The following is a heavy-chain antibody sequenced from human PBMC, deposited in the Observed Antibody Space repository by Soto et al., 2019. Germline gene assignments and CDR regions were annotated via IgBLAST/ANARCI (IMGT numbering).Heavy chain of an antibody. CDR3: ARRWGMGFDY. CDR1: GGSISSYY. V-gene: IGHV4-59*01. J-gene: IGHJ4*02. CDR2: IYYSGST. D-gene: IGHD3-16*01. Sequence: QVQLQESGPGLVKPSETLSLTCTVSGGSISSYYWSRIRQPPGKGLEWIGYIYYSGSTNYNPSLKSRVSISVDTSKNQFSLKLSSVTAADTAVYYCARRWGMGFDYWGQGTLVTVSS.